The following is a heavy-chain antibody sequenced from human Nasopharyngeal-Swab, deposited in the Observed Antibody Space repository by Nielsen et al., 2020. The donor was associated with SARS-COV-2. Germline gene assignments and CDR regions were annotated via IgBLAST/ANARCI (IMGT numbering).Heavy chain of an antibody. Sequence: GESLMISCPASGFTFSRYTMHWVRQAPGKGLGWVAVISYDGSNKYYADSVKGRFTISRDISNNTLYLQMNSLRAEDTAVFYCASTPLDSSGYYYAFHYWGRGTLVTVSS. V-gene: IGHV3-30-3*01. CDR1: GFTFSRYT. D-gene: IGHD3-22*01. CDR3: ASTPLDSSGYYYAFHY. J-gene: IGHJ4*02. CDR2: ISYDGSNK.